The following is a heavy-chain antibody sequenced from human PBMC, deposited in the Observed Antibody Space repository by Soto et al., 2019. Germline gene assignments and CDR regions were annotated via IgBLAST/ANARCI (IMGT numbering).Heavy chain of an antibody. D-gene: IGHD1-26*01. V-gene: IGHV3-23*01. CDR1: GFTFDTYA. Sequence: DVQLLESGGGLVQSGGSLRLSCAASGFTFDTYAMSWFRQAPGKGLEWVSAVSGDGGATFYADSVEGRFTISRDNSKNTRFLQMYNLRVEDTAIYYCARDGTGVSFDIWGQGTMVTVSS. CDR2: VSGDGGAT. CDR3: ARDGTGVSFDI. J-gene: IGHJ3*02.